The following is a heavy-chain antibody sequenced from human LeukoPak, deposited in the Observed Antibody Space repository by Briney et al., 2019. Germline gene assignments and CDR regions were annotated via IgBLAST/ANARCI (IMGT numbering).Heavy chain of an antibody. Sequence: PGGSLRLSCAASGFTFSSYAMHWVRQAPGKGLEWVAVISYDGSNKYYADSVKGRFTISRDNSKNTLYLQTNSLRAEDTAVYYCARDSYCTSTSCYIDYWGQGTLVTVSS. J-gene: IGHJ4*02. V-gene: IGHV3-30-3*01. CDR3: ARDSYCTSTSCYIDY. CDR2: ISYDGSNK. CDR1: GFTFSSYA. D-gene: IGHD2-2*02.